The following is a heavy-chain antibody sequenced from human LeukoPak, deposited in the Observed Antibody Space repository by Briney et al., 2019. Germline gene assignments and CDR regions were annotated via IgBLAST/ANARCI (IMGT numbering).Heavy chain of an antibody. J-gene: IGHJ4*02. V-gene: IGHV5-51*01. CDR3: ARQDGRALYYFDF. CDR1: GYSFTTYW. CDR2: IYPGDSDT. D-gene: IGHD5-24*01. Sequence: GESLKISCKGSGYSFTTYWIAWVRQMPGKGLEWMGIIYPGDSDTRYSPSFQGQVTISADKSISTAYLQWSSLKASDAAMYYCARQDGRALYYFDFWGQGTLVTVSS.